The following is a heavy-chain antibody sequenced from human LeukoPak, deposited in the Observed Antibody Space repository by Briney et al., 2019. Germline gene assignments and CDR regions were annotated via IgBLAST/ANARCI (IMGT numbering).Heavy chain of an antibody. CDR1: GFTFSSYG. V-gene: IGHV3-33*06. CDR2: IWHDGSAE. J-gene: IGHJ4*02. D-gene: IGHD6-19*01. CDR3: AKDSRGGWSGYFDL. Sequence: GGSLRLSCAASGFTFSSYGMYWVRQAPGKGLEWLTVIWHDGSAEFYADSVRGRFSISRDDSKNTVYLQMTSLRAEDTALYYCAKDSRGGWSGYFDLWRQRTLVTVSS.